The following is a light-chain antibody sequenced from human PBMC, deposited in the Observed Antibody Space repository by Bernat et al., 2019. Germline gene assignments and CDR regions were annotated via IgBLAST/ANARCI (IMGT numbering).Light chain of an antibody. CDR1: QGISSY. Sequence: DIQLTQSPSFLSTSVGDRVTITCRASQGISSYLAWYQQKPGKAPKLLIYAASTLQSGVPSRFSGSGSGTEFTLTISSLQPEDFATYYGQQLNGGPVTFGRGTKGGSK. CDR3: QQLNGGPVT. J-gene: IGKJ4*01. V-gene: IGKV1-9*01. CDR2: AAS.